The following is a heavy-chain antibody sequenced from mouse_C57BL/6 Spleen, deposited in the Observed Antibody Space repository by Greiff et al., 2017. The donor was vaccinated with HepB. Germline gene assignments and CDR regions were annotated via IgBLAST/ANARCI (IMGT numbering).Heavy chain of an antibody. J-gene: IGHJ2*01. D-gene: IGHD1-1*01. V-gene: IGHV1-82*01. CDR3: AREVDYYGSSYNWENY. CDR1: GYAFSSSW. CDR2: IYPGDGDT. Sequence: VKLVDSGPELVKPGASVKISCKASGYAFSSSWMNWVKQRPGKGLEWIGRIYPGDGDTNYNGKFKGKATLTADKSSSTAYMQLSSLTSEDSAVYFCAREVDYYGSSYNWENYWGQGTTLTVSS.